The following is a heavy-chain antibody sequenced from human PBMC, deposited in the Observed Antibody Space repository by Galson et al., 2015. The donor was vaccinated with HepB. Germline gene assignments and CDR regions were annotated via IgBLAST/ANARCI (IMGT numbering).Heavy chain of an antibody. Sequence: SVKVSCKASGYSFSNYGISWVRQAPGQGLEWMGRISPYNGKTDYAQNVQGRVTMTTDTSTTTANMELRSLRSDDTAVYYCARFMQQLCDYWGQGTLVTVSS. J-gene: IGHJ4*02. D-gene: IGHD6-13*01. CDR1: GYSFSNYG. CDR3: ARFMQQLCDY. CDR2: ISPYNGKT. V-gene: IGHV1-18*01.